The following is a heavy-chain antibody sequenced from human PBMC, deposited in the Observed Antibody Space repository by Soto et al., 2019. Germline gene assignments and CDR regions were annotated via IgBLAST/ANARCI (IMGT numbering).Heavy chain of an antibody. J-gene: IGHJ4*01. Sequence: PGGPLRRSCGASGLTFDSPYSHALIWVRQSPGNGPEWVSTISSNCATTHDAESVQGRFTISKDASRNTVHLHMNSLRADDTATYFCVSWVSAHFDYWGQGTPVTVSS. CDR2: ISSNCATT. CDR1: GLTFDSPYSHA. D-gene: IGHD2-8*01. CDR3: VSWVSAHFDY. V-gene: IGHV3-23*01.